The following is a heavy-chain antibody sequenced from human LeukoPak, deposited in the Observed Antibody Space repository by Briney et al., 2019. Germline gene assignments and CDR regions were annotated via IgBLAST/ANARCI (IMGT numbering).Heavy chain of an antibody. J-gene: IGHJ6*02. CDR1: GYTFTGYY. CDR3: ARGGGSAGYYYYGMDV. D-gene: IGHD6-13*01. CDR2: INPNSGGT. Sequence: ASVKVSCKASGYTFTGYYMHWVRPAPGQGLEWMGWINPNSGGTNYAQKFQGRVTMTRDTSFSTAYMELSSLRTDDTAVYYCARGGGSAGYYYYGMDVWGQGTTVTVSS. V-gene: IGHV1-2*02.